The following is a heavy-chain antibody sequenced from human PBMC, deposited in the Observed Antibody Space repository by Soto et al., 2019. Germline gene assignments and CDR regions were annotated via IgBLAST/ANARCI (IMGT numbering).Heavy chain of an antibody. V-gene: IGHV3-11*01. CDR1: GFTFSDYY. CDR2: ISSSGSTI. D-gene: IGHD4-17*01. Sequence: PGGSLRLSCAASGFTFSDYYMSWIRQAPGKGLEWVSYISSSGSTIYYADSVKGRFTISRDNAKNSLYLQMTNMDPVDTATYYCAHRASTVTTGYYFDYWGQGTLVTVSS. CDR3: AHRASTVTTGYYFDY. J-gene: IGHJ4*02.